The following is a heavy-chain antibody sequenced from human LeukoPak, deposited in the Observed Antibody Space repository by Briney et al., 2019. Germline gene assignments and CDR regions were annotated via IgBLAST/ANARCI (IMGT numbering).Heavy chain of an antibody. V-gene: IGHV3-23*01. D-gene: IGHD3-10*01. CDR2: ISGSGGST. CDR3: AKKGDYYGSGSYGY. Sequence: PGGSLRLSCAASGFTFSSYAMSWVRQAPGKGLEWVSAISGSGGSTYYADSVKGRFTISRDNSKNTLYLQMNSLRAEDTAVYYCAKKGDYYGSGSYGYWGQGTLATVSS. J-gene: IGHJ4*02. CDR1: GFTFSSYA.